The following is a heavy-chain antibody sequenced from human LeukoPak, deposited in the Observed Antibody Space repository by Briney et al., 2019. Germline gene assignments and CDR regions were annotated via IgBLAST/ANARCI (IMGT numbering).Heavy chain of an antibody. Sequence: SQTLSLTCTVSGGSISSGSYYWSWNRQPAGKGLEWIGRIYTSGSTNYNPSLKSRVTISVDTSKNQFSLKLSSVTAADTAVYYCARGIITMIVDDAFDIWGQGTMVTVSS. D-gene: IGHD3-22*01. J-gene: IGHJ3*02. CDR3: ARGIITMIVDDAFDI. CDR1: GGSISSGSYY. CDR2: IYTSGST. V-gene: IGHV4-61*02.